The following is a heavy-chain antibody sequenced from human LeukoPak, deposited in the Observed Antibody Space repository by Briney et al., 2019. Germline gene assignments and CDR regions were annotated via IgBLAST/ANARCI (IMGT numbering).Heavy chain of an antibody. CDR3: ARSSYSSSSSV. V-gene: IGHV3-33*01. CDR2: IWYDGTKR. J-gene: IGHJ3*01. CDR1: GFTFSRSD. D-gene: IGHD6-6*01. Sequence: GGSLRLSCAVSGFTFSRSDMHWVRQAPGKGLEWVAVIWYDGTKRYYGKSVKGRFTIFRDNAKNSLYLRINSLRAEDTAVYYCARSSYSSSSSVWGQGTMVTVSS.